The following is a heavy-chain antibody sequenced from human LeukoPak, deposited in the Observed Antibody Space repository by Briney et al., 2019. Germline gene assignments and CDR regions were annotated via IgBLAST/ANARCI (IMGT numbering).Heavy chain of an antibody. Sequence: SETLSLTCTGSGGSISSYYWSWIRQPAGKGLEWIGRIYTSGSTNYNPSLKSRVTMSVDTSKNQFSLKLSSVTAADTAVYYCARDRYYYDSSGVHYYYMDVWGKGTTVTVSS. CDR3: ARDRYYYDSSGVHYYYMDV. D-gene: IGHD3-22*01. V-gene: IGHV4-4*07. CDR2: IYTSGST. CDR1: GGSISSYY. J-gene: IGHJ6*03.